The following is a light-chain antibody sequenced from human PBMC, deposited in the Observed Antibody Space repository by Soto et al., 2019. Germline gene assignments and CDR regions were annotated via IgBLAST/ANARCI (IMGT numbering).Light chain of an antibody. CDR3: QQRSDWPRA. CDR1: QSVGTY. CDR2: DAS. Sequence: EIVLTQSPATLSLSPGERATLSCRASQSVGTYLDWYQQKSGQAPRLLIYDASKRATGVPERFSGSGSGTDFTLTISSLEPEDVAVYYCQQRSDWPRAFGGGTKVA. V-gene: IGKV3-11*01. J-gene: IGKJ4*01.